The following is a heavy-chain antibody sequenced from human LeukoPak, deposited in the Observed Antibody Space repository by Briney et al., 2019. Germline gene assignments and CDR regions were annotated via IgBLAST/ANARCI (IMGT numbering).Heavy chain of an antibody. J-gene: IGHJ4*02. CDR1: GYTFTGPY. V-gene: IGHV1-2*02. CDR2: INPNSGGT. D-gene: IGHD2-8*01. Sequence: ASVKVSCKASGYTFTGPYIHWMRQAPGQGLEWMGWINPNSGGTKYAQKFQGRVTMTRDTSTSTAYMELSGLRPDDTAAYYYARVEYCTRGVCINYDLWGQGTLVTVSS. CDR3: ARVEYCTRGVCINYDL.